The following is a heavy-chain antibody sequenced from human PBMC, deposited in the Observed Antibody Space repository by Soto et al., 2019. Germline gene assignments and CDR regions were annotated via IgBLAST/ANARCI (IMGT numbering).Heavy chain of an antibody. CDR1: GYTFTGYY. J-gene: IGHJ6*02. CDR3: ARGGGLRWFGTPRYGMDV. V-gene: IGHV1-2*02. CDR2: INPNSGGT. D-gene: IGHD3-10*01. Sequence: GASVKVSCKASGYTFTGYYMHWVRQAPGQGLEWMGWINPNSGGTNYAQKFQGRVTMTRDTSISTAYMELSRLRSDDTAVYYCARGGGLRWFGTPRYGMDVWGQGTTVTVSS.